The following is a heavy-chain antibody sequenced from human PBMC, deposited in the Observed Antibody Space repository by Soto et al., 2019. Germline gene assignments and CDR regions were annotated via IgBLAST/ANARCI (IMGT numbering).Heavy chain of an antibody. CDR1: GYTFNTYG. D-gene: IGHD3-16*01. CDR2: ISAYNGHA. V-gene: IGHV1-18*01. CDR3: ARGRTWGARDFDY. Sequence: QVQLVQSGAEVKRPGASVRVSCKASGYTFNTYGISWVRQAPGQGLEWMGWISAYNGHADYAQKFQVRVTMITDTSTNTVSMELRGLRSEDTAVYYCARGRTWGARDFDYWGQGTLVTVSS. J-gene: IGHJ4*02.